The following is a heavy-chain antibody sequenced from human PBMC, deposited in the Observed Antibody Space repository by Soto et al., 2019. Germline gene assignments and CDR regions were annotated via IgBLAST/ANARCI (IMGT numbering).Heavy chain of an antibody. Sequence: SETLSLTCTVSGGSISSYYWSWIRQPPGKGLEWIGYIYYSGSTNYNPSLKSRVTISVDTSKNQFSLKLSSVTAADTAVYYCASLTVTAVVDAFDIWGQGTMVTVSS. D-gene: IGHD4-17*01. V-gene: IGHV4-59*01. CDR3: ASLTVTAVVDAFDI. J-gene: IGHJ3*02. CDR1: GGSISSYY. CDR2: IYYSGST.